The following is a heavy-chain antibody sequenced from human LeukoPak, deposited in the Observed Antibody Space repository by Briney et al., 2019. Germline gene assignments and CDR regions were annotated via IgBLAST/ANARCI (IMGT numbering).Heavy chain of an antibody. D-gene: IGHD6-13*01. CDR3: ARLHTSSWAYWFDS. CDR1: GGSISSYY. CDR2: IYYSGST. V-gene: IGHV4-59*01. J-gene: IGHJ5*01. Sequence: SETLSLTCTVSGGSISSYYWSWIRQPPGKGLEWIAYIYYSGSTNYNPPLKSRVTISIDTSKNQFSLRLSSVTAADTAVYYCARLHTSSWAYWFDSWGQGTLVTVSS.